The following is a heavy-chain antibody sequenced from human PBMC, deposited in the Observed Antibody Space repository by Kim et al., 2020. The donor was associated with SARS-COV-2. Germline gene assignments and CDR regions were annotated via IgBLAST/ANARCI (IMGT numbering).Heavy chain of an antibody. CDR1: GFTVSSNY. CDR3: ARARFRTTGTTSLDY. Sequence: GGSLRLSCAASGFTVSSNYMSWVRQAPGKGLEWVSVIYSGGSTYYADSVKGRFTISRDNSKNTLYLQMNSLRAEDTAVYYCARARFRTTGTTSLDYWGQGTLVTVSS. V-gene: IGHV3-66*01. J-gene: IGHJ4*02. CDR2: IYSGGST. D-gene: IGHD1-1*01.